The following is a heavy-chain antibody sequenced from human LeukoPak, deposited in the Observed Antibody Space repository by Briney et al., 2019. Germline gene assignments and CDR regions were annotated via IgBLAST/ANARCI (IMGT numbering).Heavy chain of an antibody. J-gene: IGHJ2*01. CDR1: GGSISSYY. V-gene: IGHV4-4*09. CDR2: IITTGST. D-gene: IGHD6-19*01. CDR3: ARRSGTGSLWYFDV. Sequence: PSETLSLTCTVSGGSISSYYWSWIRQPPGKGLEYIGYIITTGSTDYNPSLKSRVTISLDTSKSQFSLKLSSVTAADTAVYYCARRSGTGSLWYFDVWGRGALVTVSS.